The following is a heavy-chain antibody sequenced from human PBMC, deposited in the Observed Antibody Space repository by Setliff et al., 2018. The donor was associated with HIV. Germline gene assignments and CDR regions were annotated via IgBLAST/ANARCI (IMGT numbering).Heavy chain of an antibody. CDR1: GYSFTSYW. D-gene: IGHD3-10*01. CDR2: IYPGDSDT. CDR3: ARPPKSYGSGSDAFDI. V-gene: IGHV5-51*01. Sequence: PGESLKISCKGSGYSFTSYWIGWVRQMPGKGLEWMGIIYPGDSDTRYSPSFQGQVTISADKSISTAYLQWSSLKASDTAMYYCARPPKSYGSGSDAFDIWSQGTMVTVSS. J-gene: IGHJ3*02.